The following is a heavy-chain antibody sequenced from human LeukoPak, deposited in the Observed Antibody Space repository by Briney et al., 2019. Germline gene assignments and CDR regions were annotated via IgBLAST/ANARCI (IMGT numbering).Heavy chain of an antibody. CDR2: IYYSGST. J-gene: IGHJ4*02. CDR1: GASISSSTDY. V-gene: IGHV4-39*02. Sequence: PSETLSLTCTVSGASISSSTDYWGWIRQPPGKGLEWIANIYYSGSTYYNPSLKSRVTISVDTSKNHFSLKLSSVTAADTAVYYCARGPTYQPIDSWGQGTLVTVSS. D-gene: IGHD2-2*01. CDR3: ARGPTYQPIDS.